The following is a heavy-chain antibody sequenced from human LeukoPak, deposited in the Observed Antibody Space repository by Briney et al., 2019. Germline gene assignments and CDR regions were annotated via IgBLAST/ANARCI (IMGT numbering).Heavy chain of an antibody. D-gene: IGHD2/OR15-2a*01. CDR2: IYTSGST. Sequence: PSETLSLTRTVSGGSISSYYWSCLPQSAGKGLEWIGRIYTSGSTNYNPSLKSRVTMSVDTSKNQFSLKLSSVTAADTAVYYCARDLSYYGTYYFDYWGQGTLVTVSS. V-gene: IGHV4-4*07. CDR3: ARDLSYYGTYYFDY. J-gene: IGHJ4*02. CDR1: GGSISSYY.